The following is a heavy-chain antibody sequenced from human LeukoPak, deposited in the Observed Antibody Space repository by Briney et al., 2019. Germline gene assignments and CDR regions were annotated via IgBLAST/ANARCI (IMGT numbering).Heavy chain of an antibody. J-gene: IGHJ4*02. Sequence: GESLKISCKGSGYSFTNYWIGWVRQMPGKGLEWMGTIYPGDSDTKYSPSFQGQVTISADKSISTAYLQWSSLKASDTAMYYCARPHRSSYGSREFDYWGQGTLVTVSS. D-gene: IGHD5-18*01. CDR1: GYSFTNYW. CDR3: ARPHRSSYGSREFDY. V-gene: IGHV5-51*01. CDR2: IYPGDSDT.